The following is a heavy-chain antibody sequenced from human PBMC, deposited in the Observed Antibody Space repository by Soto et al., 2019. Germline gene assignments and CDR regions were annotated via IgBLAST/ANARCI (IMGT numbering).Heavy chain of an antibody. Sequence: PSETLSLTCTFTVDSISSRSYYWGWIRQPPWKGLEWIGSIYYSGSTYNNPSLRSRVSMSIDTSKDQFSLKLKSVTAADTALYFCARQQTSVVNQAYFDLWGPGSLVTVS. CDR1: VDSISSRSYY. CDR2: IYYSGST. CDR3: ARQQTSVVNQAYFDL. J-gene: IGHJ4*02. V-gene: IGHV4-39*01. D-gene: IGHD2-21*01.